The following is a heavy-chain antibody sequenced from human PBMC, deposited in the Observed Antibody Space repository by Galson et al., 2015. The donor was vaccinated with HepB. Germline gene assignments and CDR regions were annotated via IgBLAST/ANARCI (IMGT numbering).Heavy chain of an antibody. V-gene: IGHV1-2*02. CDR2: IDPNSGGS. CDR1: GYTFTGYH. CDR3: AREWSISLDS. D-gene: IGHD2-21*01. J-gene: IGHJ4*02. Sequence: SVKVSCKASGYTFTGYHMHWVRQAPGQGLEWMGWIDPNSGGSNYALKFEGRVTMTTDTSINTVYMELSRLTFDDTAVYYCAREWSISLDSWGRGTLVTVSS.